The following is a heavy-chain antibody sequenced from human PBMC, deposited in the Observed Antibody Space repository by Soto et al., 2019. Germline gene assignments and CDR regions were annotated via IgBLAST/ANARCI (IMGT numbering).Heavy chain of an antibody. CDR1: GFTFSSYG. CDR2: IWYDGSNK. CDR3: ARTNSSGFYFDY. J-gene: IGHJ4*02. Sequence: QVQLVESGGGVVQPGRSLRLSCAASGFTFSSYGMHWVRQAPGKGLEWVAVIWYDGSNKYYADSVKVRFTISRDNSKNTLYLKMNSLRAEDTAVYCCARTNSSGFYFDYWGQGTLVTVSS. V-gene: IGHV3-33*01. D-gene: IGHD6-19*01.